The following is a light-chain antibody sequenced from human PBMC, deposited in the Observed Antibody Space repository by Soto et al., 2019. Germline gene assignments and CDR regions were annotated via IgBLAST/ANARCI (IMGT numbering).Light chain of an antibody. CDR2: GAS. Sequence: EVVMTQSPATLSVSPGERATLSCRASQSVSSDLAWYQHKPGQAPRLLIYGASSRATGIPVRFSGSGSGTEFTLTISSLQSEDVAVYYCQHYKNRPLTFGGGTKVDIK. J-gene: IGKJ4*01. V-gene: IGKV3-15*01. CDR1: QSVSSD. CDR3: QHYKNRPLT.